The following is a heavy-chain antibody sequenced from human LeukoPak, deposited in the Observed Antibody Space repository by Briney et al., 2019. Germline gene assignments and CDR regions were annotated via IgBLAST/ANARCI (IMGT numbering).Heavy chain of an antibody. CDR2: ISVYNGDT. D-gene: IGHD6-13*01. V-gene: IGHV1-18*01. Sequence: GASVKVSCKASGYIFTNYGISWVRQAPGQGLEWMGWISVYNGDTNYAQKLQGRVTMTTDTSTSTAYMEVRSLRSDDTAVYFCARVKQHFSSSWYASFYYYYYYMDVWGKGTTVTISS. J-gene: IGHJ6*03. CDR1: GYIFTNYG. CDR3: ARVKQHFSSSWYASFYYYYYYMDV.